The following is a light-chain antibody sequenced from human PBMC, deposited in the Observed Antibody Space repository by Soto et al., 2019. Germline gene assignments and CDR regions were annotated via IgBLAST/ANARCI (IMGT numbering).Light chain of an antibody. J-gene: IGLJ1*01. CDR2: EVS. V-gene: IGLV2-14*01. CDR3: SSYTSSNTLEV. CDR1: SSDVGGSNY. Sequence: QSALIQPASVSGSPGQSITISCTGTSSDVGGSNYVSWYQHHPHRAPKLLIYEVSYRPSGVSNRFSGSKSGNTASLTISGLQAGDEADYYCSSYTSSNTLEVFGFGTKLTVL.